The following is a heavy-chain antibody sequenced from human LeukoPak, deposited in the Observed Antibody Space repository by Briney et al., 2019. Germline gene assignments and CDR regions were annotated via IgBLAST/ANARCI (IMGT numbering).Heavy chain of an antibody. J-gene: IGHJ4*02. CDR3: ATRGYSYGYLYYFDY. CDR2: INDRGNT. D-gene: IGHD5-18*01. V-gene: IGHV4-39*01. CDR1: GGSISSSDYH. Sequence: PSETLSLSCTVSGGSISSSDYHWDWIRQPPGRGLEWIGSINDRGNTYYNPSLKSRVTISGDTSKNQFSLELSSVTAADTAVYYCATRGYSYGYLYYFDYWGQGTLVTVSS.